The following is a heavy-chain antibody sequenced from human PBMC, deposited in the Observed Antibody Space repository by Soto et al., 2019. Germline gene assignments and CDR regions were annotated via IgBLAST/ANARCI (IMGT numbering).Heavy chain of an antibody. CDR1: GDLFNNYA. V-gene: IGHV1-69*01. CDR2: ISPLFSTT. Sequence: QVQLVQSGAEVKEPGSSVKVSCKATGDLFNNYAFNWVRQAPGQGLEWMGRISPLFSTTNYAQKFQGRGTIGADELTTTVYLEVSNLESEDTAMYNCSASSSVAAAGYFKIWGEATPVTVSP. J-gene: IGHJ4*02. CDR3: SASSSVAAAGYFKI. D-gene: IGHD6-13*01.